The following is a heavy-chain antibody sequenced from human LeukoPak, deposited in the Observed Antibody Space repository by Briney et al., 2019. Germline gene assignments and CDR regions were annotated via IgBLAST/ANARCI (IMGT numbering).Heavy chain of an antibody. Sequence: SETLSLTCAVSGASISGSGYYLVWIRQPPGKGLEWIGTIYYTGISYYNPSLESRVTSSLDTSKNQFSLTLNSVTAADTAVYYCVRADYNGGNPGSFDIWGRGTMVTVSS. J-gene: IGHJ3*02. V-gene: IGHV4-39*07. CDR1: GASISGSGYY. D-gene: IGHD2-8*01. CDR2: IYYTGIS. CDR3: VRADYNGGNPGSFDI.